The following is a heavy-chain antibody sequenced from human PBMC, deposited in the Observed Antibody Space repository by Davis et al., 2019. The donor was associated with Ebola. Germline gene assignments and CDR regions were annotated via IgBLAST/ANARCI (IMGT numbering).Heavy chain of an antibody. CDR2: IYSGGST. CDR3: ARDLLGYSYGLGY. D-gene: IGHD5-18*01. V-gene: IGHV3-53*04. Sequence: GESLKISCAASGFTVSSNYMSWVRQAPGKGLEWVSVIYSGGSTYYADSVKGRFTISRHNSKNTLYLQMNSLRAEDTAVYYCARDLLGYSYGLGYWGQGTLVTVSS. J-gene: IGHJ4*02. CDR1: GFTVSSNY.